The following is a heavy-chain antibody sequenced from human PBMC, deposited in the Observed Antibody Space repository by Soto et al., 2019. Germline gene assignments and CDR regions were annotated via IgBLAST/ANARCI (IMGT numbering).Heavy chain of an antibody. J-gene: IGHJ4*02. D-gene: IGHD1-7*01. CDR3: AKDRNYPRDQFHY. CDR2: ISANGQGI. Sequence: GGYLRLSCAASGFTFSTYALSWVRQAPGKGLGWVSAISANGQGIYYADSVRGRFTISRDNSKNTIFLHMDSLRAEDTAVYYCAKDRNYPRDQFHYWGQGTLVTVSS. V-gene: IGHV3-23*01. CDR1: GFTFSTYA.